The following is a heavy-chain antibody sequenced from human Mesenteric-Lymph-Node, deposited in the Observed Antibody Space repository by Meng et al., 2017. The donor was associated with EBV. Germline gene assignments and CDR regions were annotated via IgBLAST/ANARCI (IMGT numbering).Heavy chain of an antibody. J-gene: IGHJ4*02. D-gene: IGHD4-17*01. CDR1: GGPIRSSTW. V-gene: IGHV4-4*02. CDR2: IYHSGRT. CDR3: ARVTVTGGYYFDY. Sequence: VQRQESGPGLVKPSGTLSLTCAVSGGPIRSSTWWSWVRQPPGKGLEWIGEIYHSGRTSYNPSLKSRVSLSVEKSKNHFSLNLSSVTAADTAVYYCARVTVTGGYYFDYWGQGSLVTVSS.